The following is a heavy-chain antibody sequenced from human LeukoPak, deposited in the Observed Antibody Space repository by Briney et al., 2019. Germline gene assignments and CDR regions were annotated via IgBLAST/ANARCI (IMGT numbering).Heavy chain of an antibody. CDR3: AKDRIIISFGDVSKH. Sequence: GGSLRLSCAASGFIFSGYGMHWVRQAPGKGLEWVALISYDETTQHYADSVKGRFTISRDNSKNTLYLQMNNLRVDDTAVYYCAKDRIIISFGDVSKHWGQGTLVTVSS. CDR2: ISYDETTQ. J-gene: IGHJ1*01. V-gene: IGHV3-30*18. CDR1: GFIFSGYG. D-gene: IGHD3-10*01.